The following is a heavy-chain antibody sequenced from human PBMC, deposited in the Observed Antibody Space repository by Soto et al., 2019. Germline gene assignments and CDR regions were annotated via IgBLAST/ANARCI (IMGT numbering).Heavy chain of an antibody. CDR1: GGSISSYY. V-gene: IGHV4-59*01. D-gene: IGHD3-3*01. CDR3: ARGITIFGVVGYYYGMDV. Sequence: QVQLQESGPGLVKPSETLSLTCTVSGGSISSYYWSWIRQPPGKGLEWIGYIYYSGSTNYNPSLRSRVTISVDTSKNPFSLQLSSVTAADTAVYYCARGITIFGVVGYYYGMDVWGQGTTVTVSS. J-gene: IGHJ6*02. CDR2: IYYSGST.